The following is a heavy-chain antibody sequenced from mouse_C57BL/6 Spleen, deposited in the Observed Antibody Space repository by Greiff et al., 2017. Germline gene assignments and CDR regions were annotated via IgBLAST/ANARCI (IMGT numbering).Heavy chain of an antibody. V-gene: IGHV1-69*01. J-gene: IGHJ4*01. CDR2: IDPSDSYT. Sequence: QVQLQQPGAELVMPGASVKLSCKASGYTFTSYWMHWVKQRPGQGLEWIGEIDPSDSYTNYNQKFKGKSTLTVDKSSSTAYMQLISLTSEDSAVYYCARRGYDGNPHYYAMDYWGQGTSVTVSS. CDR3: ARRGYDGNPHYYAMDY. CDR1: GYTFTSYW. D-gene: IGHD2-3*01.